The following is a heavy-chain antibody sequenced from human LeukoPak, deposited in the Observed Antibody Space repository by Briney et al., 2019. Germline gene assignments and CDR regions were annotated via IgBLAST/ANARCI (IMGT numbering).Heavy chain of an antibody. J-gene: IGHJ4*02. Sequence: SVKLSCKAAGGTFSSYAFSWVRQAPGQGLGWMGRIITILGIANYAQKFQGRVTITADKSTSTAYMELSSLRSEDTAVYCCASGDPDRNYFDYWGQGTLVTVSS. CDR3: ASGDPDRNYFDY. D-gene: IGHD7-27*01. CDR2: IITILGIA. CDR1: GGTFSSYA. V-gene: IGHV1-69*04.